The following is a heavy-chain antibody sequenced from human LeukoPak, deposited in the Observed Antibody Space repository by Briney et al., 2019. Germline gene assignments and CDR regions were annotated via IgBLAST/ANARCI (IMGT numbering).Heavy chain of an antibody. J-gene: IGHJ4*02. V-gene: IGHV3-7*03. D-gene: IGHD6-13*01. CDR1: GFTFSSFW. CDR3: ARDSGWFRFDY. CDR2: IKEDGSQK. Sequence: GGSLRLSCAASGFTFSSFWMTWVRQAPGKGLERVANIKEDGSQKYHVDSVKGRFTISRDNAKNSLFLQTNSLRADDTAVYYCARDSGWFRFDYWGQGTLVTVSS.